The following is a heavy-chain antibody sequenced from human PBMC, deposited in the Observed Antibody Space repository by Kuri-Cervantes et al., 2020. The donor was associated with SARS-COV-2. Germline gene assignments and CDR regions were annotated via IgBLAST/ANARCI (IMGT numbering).Heavy chain of an antibody. CDR3: ARYGSYDYYFDY. D-gene: IGHD5-18*01. V-gene: IGHV4-38-2*02. CDR2: ISHSGST. J-gene: IGHJ4*02. CDR1: GYSINSGHY. Sequence: SETLSLTCTVSGYSINSGHYWGWIRQPPGKGLEWIGTISHSGSTYYNPSLKSRVTISVDTSKNQFSLKLSSVTAADTAVYYCARYGSYDYYFDYWGQGTLVTVSS.